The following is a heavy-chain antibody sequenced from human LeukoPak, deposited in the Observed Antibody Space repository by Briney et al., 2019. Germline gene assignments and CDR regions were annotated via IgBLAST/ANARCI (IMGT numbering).Heavy chain of an antibody. J-gene: IGHJ4*02. CDR3: AKRVFAAAQDYFFDY. CDR1: GFTFSSSA. CDR2: VSGSGGST. Sequence: GGSLRLSCAASGFTFSSSAMSWVRQAPGKGLEWVSAVSGSGGSTFYADSVKGRFTISRDNSKNTLFLQMNSLRAEDTAIYYCAKRVFAAAQDYFFDYWGPGTLVTVSS. D-gene: IGHD2-15*01. V-gene: IGHV3-23*01.